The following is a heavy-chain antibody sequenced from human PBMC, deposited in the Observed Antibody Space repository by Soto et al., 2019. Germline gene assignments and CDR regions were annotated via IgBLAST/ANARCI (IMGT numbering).Heavy chain of an antibody. CDR3: ARDKLVKAAMDL. CDR1: GFTFSSYA. D-gene: IGHD2-2*01. Sequence: GGSLRLSCAASGFTFSSYAMHWVRQAPGKGLEWVAVISYDGSNKYYADSVKGRFTISRDNSKNTLYLQVNSLRAEDTAVYYCARDKLVKAAMDLWGQGTLVTVSS. CDR2: ISYDGSNK. J-gene: IGHJ5*02. V-gene: IGHV3-30-3*01.